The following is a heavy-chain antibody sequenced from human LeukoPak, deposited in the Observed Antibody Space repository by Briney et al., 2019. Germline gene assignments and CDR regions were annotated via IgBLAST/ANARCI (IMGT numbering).Heavy chain of an antibody. CDR1: GFTFKDYW. J-gene: IGHJ4*02. Sequence: GGSLRLSCVASGFTFKDYWMTWVRQAPGKGLEWVANIKKDGSEKYYGDSVAGRFTISRDNAKNSLYLQMNSLRAEDTALYYCFQYGAGSTWGQGTLVTVSS. CDR3: FQYGAGST. D-gene: IGHD3-10*01. CDR2: IKKDGSEK. V-gene: IGHV3-7*01.